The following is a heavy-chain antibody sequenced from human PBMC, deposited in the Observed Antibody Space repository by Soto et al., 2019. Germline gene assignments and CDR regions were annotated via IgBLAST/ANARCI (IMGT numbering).Heavy chain of an antibody. J-gene: IGHJ4*02. CDR3: ARGKYSAFDD. CDR2: TGYTSKWYN. D-gene: IGHD5-18*01. Sequence: QVQLQQSGPGLVKPSQTLSLTCAISGDSISTNNVAWNWIRQSPSGGLEWLGRTGYTSKWYNDYAVSVRSRLTITPDTSKNQFSLQLNSVTLDDTAVYYCARGKYSAFDDWGQGTLVTVSS. V-gene: IGHV6-1*01. CDR1: GDSISTNNVA.